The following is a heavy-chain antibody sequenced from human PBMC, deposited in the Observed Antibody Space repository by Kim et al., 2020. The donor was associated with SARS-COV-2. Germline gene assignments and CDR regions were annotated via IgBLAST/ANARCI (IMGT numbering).Heavy chain of an antibody. J-gene: IGHJ4*02. V-gene: IGHV1-24*01. CDR3: ATDTY. Sequence: DPEDGETIYAQKFQGRVTMTEDTSTDTAYMELSSLRSEDTAVYYCATDTYWGQGTLVTVSS. CDR2: DPEDGET.